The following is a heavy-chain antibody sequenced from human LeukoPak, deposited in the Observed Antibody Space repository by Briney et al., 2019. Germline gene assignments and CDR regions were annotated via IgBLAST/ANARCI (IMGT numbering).Heavy chain of an antibody. Sequence: SETLSLTCTVSGGSVSSGSYYWSWIRQPPGKGLVWIGYIYYSGSTNYNPSLKSRVTISVDTSKNQFSLKLSSVTAADTAVYYCASKPWFDPWGQGTLVTVSS. J-gene: IGHJ5*02. V-gene: IGHV4-61*01. CDR2: IYYSGST. CDR3: ASKPWFDP. CDR1: GGSVSSGSYY.